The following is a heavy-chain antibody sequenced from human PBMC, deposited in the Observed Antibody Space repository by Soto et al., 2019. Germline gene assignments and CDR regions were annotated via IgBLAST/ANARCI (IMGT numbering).Heavy chain of an antibody. V-gene: IGHV3-11*01. CDR3: ARVPHLFGVVPRWLYYYMDV. J-gene: IGHJ6*03. CDR2: ISSSGSTI. D-gene: IGHD3-3*01. CDR1: GFTFSDYY. Sequence: GGSLRLSCAASGFTFSDYYMSWIRQAPGKGLEWVSYISSSGSTIYYADSVKGRFTISRDNAKNSLYLQMNSLRAEDTAVYYCARVPHLFGVVPRWLYYYMDVWGKGTTVTVSS.